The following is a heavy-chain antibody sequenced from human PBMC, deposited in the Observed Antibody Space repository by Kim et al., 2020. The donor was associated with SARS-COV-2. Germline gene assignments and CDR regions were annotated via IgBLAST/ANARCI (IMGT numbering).Heavy chain of an antibody. CDR2: ISGSGGST. V-gene: IGHV3-23*01. CDR3: AKDPVPYYYDSSVDY. Sequence: GGSLRLSCAASGFTFSSYAMSWVRQAPGKGLEWVSAISGSGGSTYYADSVKGRFPISRDNSKNTLYLQMNSLRAEDTAVYYCAKDPVPYYYDSSVDYWGQGTLVTVSS. CDR1: GFTFSSYA. J-gene: IGHJ4*02. D-gene: IGHD3-22*01.